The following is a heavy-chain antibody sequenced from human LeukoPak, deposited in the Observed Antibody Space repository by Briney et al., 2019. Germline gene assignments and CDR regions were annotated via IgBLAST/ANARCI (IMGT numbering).Heavy chain of an antibody. Sequence: GGSLRLSCAASGFTFSIYGMHWVRQAPGKGLEWVAVILYDGSNIHYADSVKGRFTISRDNSKNTLYLQMNSLRTEETAVYYCAKDRASHYYGSGSCYSWGQGTLVTVSS. V-gene: IGHV3-30*18. J-gene: IGHJ4*02. CDR1: GFTFSIYG. CDR2: ILYDGSNI. D-gene: IGHD3-10*01. CDR3: AKDRASHYYGSGSCYS.